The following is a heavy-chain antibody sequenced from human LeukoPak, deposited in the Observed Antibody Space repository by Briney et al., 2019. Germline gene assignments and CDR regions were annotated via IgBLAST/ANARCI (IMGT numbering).Heavy chain of an antibody. CDR3: AREGVLYNWNPLDY. D-gene: IGHD1-20*01. J-gene: IGHJ4*02. CDR1: GGTFSSYA. V-gene: IGHV1-69*13. Sequence: SVKVSCKASGGTFSSYAISWVRQAPGQGLEWMGGIIPIFGTANYAQKFQGRVTITADESTSTAYMELSSLRSEDTAVYYCAREGVLYNWNPLDYWGQGTLVTVSS. CDR2: IIPIFGTA.